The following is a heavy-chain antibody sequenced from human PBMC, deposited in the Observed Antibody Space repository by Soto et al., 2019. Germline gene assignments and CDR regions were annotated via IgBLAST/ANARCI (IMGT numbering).Heavy chain of an antibody. D-gene: IGHD1-26*01. J-gene: IGHJ6*02. CDR1: GGSFSGYY. Sequence: QVQLQQWGAGLLKPSETLSLTCAVYGGSFSGYYWSWIRQPPGKGLEWIGEINHSGRTNYNPSLKSRVTISVDTSKNQFSLKLSSVTAADTAVYYCARGLVGATYYYYGMDVWCQGTTVTVSS. V-gene: IGHV4-34*01. CDR2: INHSGRT. CDR3: ARGLVGATYYYYGMDV.